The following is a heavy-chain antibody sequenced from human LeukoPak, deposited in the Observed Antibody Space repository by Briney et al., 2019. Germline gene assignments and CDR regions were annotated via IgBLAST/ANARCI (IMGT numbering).Heavy chain of an antibody. V-gene: IGHV4-38-2*02. J-gene: IGHJ4*02. Sequence: SETLSLTCTVSGFSISSGYYWGWIRQPPGKGLEWIGSIYHSGSTYYNPSLKSPVTISVDTSKNQFSLKLSSVAAADTAVYYCARDFWSGYGTFDYWGQGTLVTVSS. CDR2: IYHSGST. CDR1: GFSISSGYY. CDR3: ARDFWSGYGTFDY. D-gene: IGHD3-3*01.